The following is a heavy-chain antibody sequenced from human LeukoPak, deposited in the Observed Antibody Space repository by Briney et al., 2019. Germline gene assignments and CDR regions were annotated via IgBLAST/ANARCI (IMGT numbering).Heavy chain of an antibody. Sequence: PSETLSLTCTVSGGSISSYYWSWNRQPPGKGLEWIGYIYYSGSTNYNPSLKSRVTISLDTSKTQFSLKLSSVTAADTAVYYCARVSWFPGSSYYYMDVWGKGTTVTVSS. CDR2: IYYSGST. V-gene: IGHV4-59*01. CDR3: ARVSWFPGSSYYYMDV. CDR1: GGSISSYY. D-gene: IGHD3-9*01. J-gene: IGHJ6*03.